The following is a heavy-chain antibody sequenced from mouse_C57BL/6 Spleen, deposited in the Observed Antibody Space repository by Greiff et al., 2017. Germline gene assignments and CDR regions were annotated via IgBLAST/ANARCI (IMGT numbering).Heavy chain of an antibody. CDR1: GYSFTGYY. Sequence: EVKLQESGPELVKPGASVKISCKASGYSFTGYYMNWVKQSPEKSLEWIGEINPSTGGTTYNQKFKAKATLTVDKSSSTAYMQLKSLTSEDSAVYYCARMATAQASYYFDDWGQGTTLTVSS. V-gene: IGHV1-42*01. D-gene: IGHD3-2*02. J-gene: IGHJ2*01. CDR2: INPSTGGT. CDR3: ARMATAQASYYFDD.